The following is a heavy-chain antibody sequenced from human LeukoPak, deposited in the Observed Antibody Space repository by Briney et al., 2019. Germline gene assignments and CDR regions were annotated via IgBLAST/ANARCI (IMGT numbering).Heavy chain of an antibody. J-gene: IGHJ4*02. CDR1: GDSISRYY. D-gene: IGHD3-3*01. V-gene: IGHV4-59*08. Sequence: SETLSLTCTVSGDSISRYYWSWIRQPPGKGLVWRGYIYYSGSTKYNPSLTSRVTISVDTTKNQFSLKLSSVTAADSAVYYCARQRFSEWYFDYWGQGTLVTVSS. CDR2: IYYSGST. CDR3: ARQRFSEWYFDY.